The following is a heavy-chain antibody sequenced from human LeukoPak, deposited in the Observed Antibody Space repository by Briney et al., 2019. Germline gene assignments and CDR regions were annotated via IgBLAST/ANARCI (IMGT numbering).Heavy chain of an antibody. CDR2: IYYSGST. V-gene: IGHV4-61*01. J-gene: IGHJ4*02. CDR3: ATYDSATHTLNY. D-gene: IGHD3-22*01. CDR1: GGSVSSGSYY. Sequence: PSETLSLTCTVSGGSVSSGSYYWSWIQQPPGKGLEWIGYIYYSGSTNYNPSLKSRVTMSVDTPKNQFSLTLTSVTAADTAVYYCATYDSATHTLNYWGQGTLVSVSS.